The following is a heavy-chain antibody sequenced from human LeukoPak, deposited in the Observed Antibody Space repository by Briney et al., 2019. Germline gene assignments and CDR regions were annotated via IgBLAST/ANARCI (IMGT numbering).Heavy chain of an antibody. Sequence: SETLSLTCAVYGGSFSGYYWSWIRQPPGKGLEWIGEINHSGSTNYNPSLKSRVTISVDTSKNQFSLKLSSVTAADTAVYYCASSVYYYDSSGYYSEYFQHWGQGTLVTVSS. D-gene: IGHD3-22*01. V-gene: IGHV4-34*01. CDR3: ASSVYYYDSSGYYSEYFQH. J-gene: IGHJ1*01. CDR1: GGSFSGYY. CDR2: INHSGST.